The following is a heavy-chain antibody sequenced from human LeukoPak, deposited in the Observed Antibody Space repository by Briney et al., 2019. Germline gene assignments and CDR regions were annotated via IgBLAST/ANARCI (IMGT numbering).Heavy chain of an antibody. V-gene: IGHV3-30*18. D-gene: IGHD3-10*01. J-gene: IGHJ3*02. Sequence: GGSLRLSCTASGFTFSGYGMHWVRQAPDKGLEWAALISSDGSNRIYADSVKGRFSISRDNSKNTLYLQVNSLRIEDTAVYYCAKDFRVAEELWFGELWNAFDIWGQGIRVAVSS. CDR2: ISSDGSNR. CDR3: AKDFRVAEELWFGELWNAFDI. CDR1: GFTFSGYG.